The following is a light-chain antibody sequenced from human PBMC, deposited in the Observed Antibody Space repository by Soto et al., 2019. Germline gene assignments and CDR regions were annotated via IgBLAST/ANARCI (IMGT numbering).Light chain of an antibody. V-gene: IGLV1-51*01. CDR3: GTWDSSLSAVV. CDR1: SSNIGNNY. Sequence: SLLSQPPPMSAAPGQKVTISCSGNSSNIGNNYVSWYQQLPGTAPKLLIYDNNKRPSGIPDRFSGSKSGTSATLGITGLQTGDEADYYCGTWDSSLSAVVFGGGTKVTVL. CDR2: DNN. J-gene: IGLJ2*01.